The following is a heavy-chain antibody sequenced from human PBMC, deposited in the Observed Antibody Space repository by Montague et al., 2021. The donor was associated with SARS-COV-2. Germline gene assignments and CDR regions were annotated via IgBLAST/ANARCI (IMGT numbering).Heavy chain of an antibody. V-gene: IGHV3-9*02. Sequence: SLRLSCAASGFTSEDHAMHWVRQAPGKGLEWVSSISWNSGYLDYSESVKGRFTISRDNAKNSLYLEMDSLRVEDTALYYCVKIRAYYFDYWGQGTLVTVSS. CDR3: VKIRAYYFDY. D-gene: IGHD4-17*01. CDR1: GFTSEDHA. CDR2: ISWNSGYL. J-gene: IGHJ4*02.